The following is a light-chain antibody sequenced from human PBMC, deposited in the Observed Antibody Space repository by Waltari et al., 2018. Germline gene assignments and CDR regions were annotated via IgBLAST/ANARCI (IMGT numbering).Light chain of an antibody. V-gene: IGKV3-20*01. CDR3: QHYLRLPVT. Sequence: EIVLKPSPGTLALFRGESATVSCRASQSVSRSLAWYQQKPGQAPKLLIYGASTRATGIPDRFSGSGSGTDFSLTISRLEPDDFAVYYCQHYLRLPVTFGQGTTLEIK. CDR1: QSVSRS. CDR2: GAS. J-gene: IGKJ1*01.